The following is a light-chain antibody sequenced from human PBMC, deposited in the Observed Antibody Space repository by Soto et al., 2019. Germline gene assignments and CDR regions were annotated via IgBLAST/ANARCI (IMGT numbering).Light chain of an antibody. Sequence: DIQMTQSPSTLSASVGDRVTITCRASHSIRSYLAWYQQIPGKAPKLLIHRASYLESGVPSRFSGSGSETDFTLAIGSLQPEDSATYFCQQLNSYPFTFGGGTKVDIK. J-gene: IGKJ4*01. CDR3: QQLNSYPFT. V-gene: IGKV1-5*03. CDR2: RAS. CDR1: HSIRSY.